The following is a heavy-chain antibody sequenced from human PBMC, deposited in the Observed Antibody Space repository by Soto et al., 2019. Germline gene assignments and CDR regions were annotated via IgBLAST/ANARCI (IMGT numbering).Heavy chain of an antibody. CDR1: GFTFTSSA. V-gene: IGHV1-58*02. CDR3: ASGSGSYLPTDY. J-gene: IGHJ4*02. CDR2: IVVGSGNT. D-gene: IGHD1-26*01. Sequence: VKVSCKASGFTFTSSAMQWVRQARGQRLEWIGWIVVGSGNTNYAQKFQERVTITRDMSTSTAYMELSSLRSEDTAVYYCASGSGSYLPTDYWGQGTLVTVSS.